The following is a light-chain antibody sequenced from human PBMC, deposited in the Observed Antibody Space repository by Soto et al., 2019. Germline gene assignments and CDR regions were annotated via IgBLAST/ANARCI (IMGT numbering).Light chain of an antibody. V-gene: IGKV3D-11*03. CDR1: QSVSSN. J-gene: IGKJ1*01. CDR2: DSS. CDR3: QQSGDSQWT. Sequence: EIVMTQSPATLSLSPGERATISFRASQSVSSNLAWYQQKPGQAPRLLIYDSSNRATGVPARFSGSGSGTDFTLTISSLEPEDFAVYYCQQSGDSQWTFGQGTNVDI.